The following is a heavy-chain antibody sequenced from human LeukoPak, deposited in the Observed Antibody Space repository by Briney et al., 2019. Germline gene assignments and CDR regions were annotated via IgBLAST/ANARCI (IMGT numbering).Heavy chain of an antibody. V-gene: IGHV3-21*01. Sequence: GGSLRLSCAASGFTFSSYSMNWVRQAPGKGLEWVSSISSSSSYIYYADSVKGRFTISRENAKNSLYLQMNSLRAGDTAVYYCARVRGATGGAFDIWGQGTMVTVSS. CDR2: ISSSSSYI. J-gene: IGHJ3*02. CDR3: ARVRGATGGAFDI. D-gene: IGHD1-26*01. CDR1: GFTFSSYS.